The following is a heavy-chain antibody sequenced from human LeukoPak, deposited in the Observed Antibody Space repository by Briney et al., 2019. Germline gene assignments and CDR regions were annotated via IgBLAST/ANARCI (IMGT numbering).Heavy chain of an antibody. Sequence: GGSLRLSCAASGFTFSSYGMHWVRQAPGKGLEWVAVISYDGSNKYYADSVKGRFTISRDNSKNTLYLQMNSLRAEDTAVYFCARRGTDYCTPSSCHPNWFAPWGQGTQVTVSS. CDR1: GFTFSSYG. J-gene: IGHJ5*02. V-gene: IGHV3-30*03. CDR2: ISYDGSNK. D-gene: IGHD4-11*01. CDR3: ARRGTDYCTPSSCHPNWFAP.